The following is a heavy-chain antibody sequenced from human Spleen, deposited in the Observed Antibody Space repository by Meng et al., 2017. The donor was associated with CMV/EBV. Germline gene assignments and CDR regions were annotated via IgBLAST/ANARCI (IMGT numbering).Heavy chain of an antibody. CDR2: INHSGST. D-gene: IGHD3-3*01. CDR3: ARTPIAIFGVAHL. J-gene: IGHJ3*01. CDR1: GGSFSGYY. Sequence: SQTLSLTCAVYGGSFSGYYWSWIRQPPGKGLEWIGEINHSGSTNYNPSLKSRVTISVDTSKNQFSLRLHSVTAADTAMYYCARTPIAIFGVAHLWGQGTMVTVSS. V-gene: IGHV4-34*01.